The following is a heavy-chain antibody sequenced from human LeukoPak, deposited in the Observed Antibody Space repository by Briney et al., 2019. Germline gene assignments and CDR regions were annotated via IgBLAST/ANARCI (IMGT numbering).Heavy chain of an antibody. Sequence: GGSLRLSCAASGFTFSNYGMHWVRQAPGKGLEWVALIWYDGSNKYYTDSVKSRLTISRDNSKDTLFLQMNSLRAEDTAVYYCAREGPRGNSQFDYWGQGTLVTVSS. CDR2: IWYDGSNK. V-gene: IGHV3-33*01. D-gene: IGHD2/OR15-2a*01. J-gene: IGHJ4*02. CDR3: AREGPRGNSQFDY. CDR1: GFTFSNYG.